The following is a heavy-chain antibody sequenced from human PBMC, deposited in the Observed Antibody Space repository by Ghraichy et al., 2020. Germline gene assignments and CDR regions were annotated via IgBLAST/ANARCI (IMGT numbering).Heavy chain of an antibody. CDR2: SSYDGNNK. CDR3: ARGTFRGVIVRVSPYQFEMDV. J-gene: IGHJ6*02. V-gene: IGHV3-30-3*01. D-gene: IGHD3-10*01. CDR1: GFTFSDHA. Sequence: GGSLRLSCAASGFTFSDHALHWVRQAPGKGLEWLAVSSYDGNNKDYADSVKGRFTISRDNSKNTVYLEMDSLRLEDTAVYFCARGTFRGVIVRVSPYQFEMDVWGQGTTVIVTS.